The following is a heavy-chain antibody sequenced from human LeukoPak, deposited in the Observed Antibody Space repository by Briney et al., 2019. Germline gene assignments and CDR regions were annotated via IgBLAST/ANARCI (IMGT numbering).Heavy chain of an antibody. CDR2: ISGSGGST. CDR3: ASKGDYPYYFDY. D-gene: IGHD4-17*01. CDR1: GFTFSSYA. J-gene: IGHJ4*02. V-gene: IGHV3-23*01. Sequence: GGSLRLSCAASGFTFSSYAMSWVRQAPGKGLEWVSAISGSGGSTYYADSVKGRFTISRDNSKNTLYLQMNSLRAEDTAVYYCASKGDYPYYFDYWGQGTLVTVSS.